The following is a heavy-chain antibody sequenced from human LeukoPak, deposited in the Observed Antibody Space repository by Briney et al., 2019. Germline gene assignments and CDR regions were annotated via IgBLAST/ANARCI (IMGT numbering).Heavy chain of an antibody. CDR2: ISGSGGST. D-gene: IGHD3-22*01. CDR1: GFTFSSYA. CDR3: AKWGSGYYFHAHHQYFQH. V-gene: IGHV3-23*01. Sequence: GGSLRLSCAASGFTFSSYAMSWVRQAPGKGLEWVSAISGSGGSTYYADSVKGRFTISRDNSKNTLYLQMNSLRAEDTAVYYCAKWGSGYYFHAHHQYFQHWGQGTLVTVSS. J-gene: IGHJ1*01.